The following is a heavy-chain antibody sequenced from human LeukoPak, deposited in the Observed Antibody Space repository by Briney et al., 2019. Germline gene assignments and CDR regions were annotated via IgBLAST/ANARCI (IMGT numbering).Heavy chain of an antibody. V-gene: IGHV3-23*01. Sequence: GGSLRLSCAASGFTFSDCAMSWVRQAPGKGLEWVSAIGSDGNKHYSESVKGRFTISRDNSKNTLYLQMNSLRAEDTAIYYCAKVVIAVAGPLAYWGQGTLVTVSS. CDR2: IGSDGNK. CDR1: GFTFSDCA. D-gene: IGHD6-13*01. J-gene: IGHJ4*02. CDR3: AKVVIAVAGPLAY.